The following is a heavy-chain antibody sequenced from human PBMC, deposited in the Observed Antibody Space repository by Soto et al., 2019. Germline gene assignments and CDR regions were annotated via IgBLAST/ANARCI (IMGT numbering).Heavy chain of an antibody. D-gene: IGHD3-9*01. CDR3: AKSLRLKGGWKYDILTGSKECGAFDI. CDR1: GFTFSSYA. V-gene: IGHV3-23*01. J-gene: IGHJ3*02. CDR2: ISGSGGST. Sequence: GGSLRLSCAASGFTFSSYAMSWVRQAPGKGLEWVSAISGSGGSTYYADSVKGRFTISRDNSKNTLYLQMNSLRAEDTAVYYCAKSLRLKGGWKYDILTGSKECGAFDIWGQGTMVTVSS.